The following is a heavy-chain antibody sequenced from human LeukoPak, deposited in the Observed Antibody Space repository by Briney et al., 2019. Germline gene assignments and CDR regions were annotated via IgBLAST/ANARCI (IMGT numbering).Heavy chain of an antibody. Sequence: SETLSLTCAVYGGSFSGYYWSWIRQPPGKGLEWIGEINRSGSSNYNPSLKSRITISEDTSKNQFSLRLSSVTAADTAMYYCARPGDSGSYYLAYWGLGTLVTVSS. V-gene: IGHV4-34*01. D-gene: IGHD1-26*01. CDR2: INRSGSS. CDR3: ARPGDSGSYYLAY. CDR1: GGSFSGYY. J-gene: IGHJ4*02.